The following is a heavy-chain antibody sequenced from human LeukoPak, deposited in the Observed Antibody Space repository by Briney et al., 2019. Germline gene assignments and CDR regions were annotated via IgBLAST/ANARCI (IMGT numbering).Heavy chain of an antibody. Sequence: GGSLRLSCAASGFTFSSYTMSWVRQAPGEGLEWVSVISDSGGSTYYADSVKGRFTISRDNPKNTLYLQMSSLRPEDTAVYYCAKGENDAFDIWGPGTMLTVSS. J-gene: IGHJ3*02. CDR1: GFTFSSYT. CDR2: ISDSGGST. V-gene: IGHV3-23*01. CDR3: AKGENDAFDI.